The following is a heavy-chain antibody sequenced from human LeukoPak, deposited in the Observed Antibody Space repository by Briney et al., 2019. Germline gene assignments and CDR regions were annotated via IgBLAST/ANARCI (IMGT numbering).Heavy chain of an antibody. D-gene: IGHD6-13*01. CDR1: GYTFISYA. V-gene: IGHV3-23*01. CDR3: AGDRHDNSWLVEY. Sequence: GGSLTVSCQASGYTFISYAMTWVRQAPGKGLEWVSLISGSSGSTYYAHSVKSRFTITSNDSMNTLYLQMNSMRVEDRAVSYCAGDRHDNSWLVEYWGQGTLVTVSS. CDR2: ISGSSGST. J-gene: IGHJ4*02.